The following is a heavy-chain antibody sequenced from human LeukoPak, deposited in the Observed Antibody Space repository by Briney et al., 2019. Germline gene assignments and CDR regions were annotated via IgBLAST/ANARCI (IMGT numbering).Heavy chain of an antibody. CDR2: IYTDGSRT. D-gene: IGHD1-26*01. Sequence: GGSLRLSCAGSGFTLSNYWMHWVRQGPGKGLAWVSRIYTDGSRTTYADSVKGRFTISGDNAKNTLYLQMNSLRAEDTAVYYCARSGRGGGYDIWGQGTMVTVSS. J-gene: IGHJ3*02. CDR3: ARSGRGGGYDI. V-gene: IGHV3-74*03. CDR1: GFTLSNYW.